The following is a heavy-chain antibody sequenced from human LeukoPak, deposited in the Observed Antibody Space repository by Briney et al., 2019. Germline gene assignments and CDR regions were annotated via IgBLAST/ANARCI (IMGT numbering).Heavy chain of an antibody. Sequence: SETLSLTCAVYGGSFSGYYCSWIRQPPGKGLDWIGEINHSGSTNYNPSLKSRVTISVDTSKNQFSLKLSSVTAADTAVYYCARGPGWLPGRWPFDYWGQGTLVTVSS. D-gene: IGHD5-24*01. J-gene: IGHJ4*02. V-gene: IGHV4-34*01. CDR1: GGSFSGYY. CDR3: ARGPGWLPGRWPFDY. CDR2: INHSGST.